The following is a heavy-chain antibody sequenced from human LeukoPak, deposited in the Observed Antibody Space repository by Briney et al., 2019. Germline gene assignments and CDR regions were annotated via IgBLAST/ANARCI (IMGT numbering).Heavy chain of an antibody. D-gene: IGHD3-22*01. CDR3: ASYNDSSGYSSNFDY. CDR2: IYYSGST. V-gene: IGHV4-30-4*01. Sequence: SETLSLTCTVSGGSISSGDYYWSWIRQPPGKGLEWIGYIYYSGSTYYNPSLKSRVTISVDTSKNQFSLKLSSVTAADTAVYYCASYNDSSGYSSNFDYWGQGTLVTVSS. CDR1: GGSISSGDYY. J-gene: IGHJ4*02.